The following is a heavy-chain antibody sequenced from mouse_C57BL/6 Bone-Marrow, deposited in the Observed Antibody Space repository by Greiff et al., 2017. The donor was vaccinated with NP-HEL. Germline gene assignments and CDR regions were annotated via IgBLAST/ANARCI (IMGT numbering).Heavy chain of an antibody. D-gene: IGHD3-2*02. CDR2: INSDGGST. Sequence: EVQRVESGGGLVQPGESLKISCESNEYEFPSHDMSWVRKTPEKRLELVAAINSDGGSTYYPDTMERRFIISRDNTKKTLYLQMSSLRSEDTALYYCAIDSSGLPWFAYWGQGTLVTVSA. J-gene: IGHJ3*01. V-gene: IGHV5-2*01. CDR3: AIDSSGLPWFAY. CDR1: EYEFPSHD.